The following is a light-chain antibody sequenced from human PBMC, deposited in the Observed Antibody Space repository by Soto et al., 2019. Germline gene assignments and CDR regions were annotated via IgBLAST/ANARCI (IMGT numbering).Light chain of an antibody. V-gene: IGKV1-39*01. Sequence: QMTQSPSSLSASVGDRITITCRASRDISNYLNWYQQKPGKAPKLLIYAASSLQSGVPSRFSGSGSGTDFTLTISSLQPEDFATYYCQQSYSTPPITFGQGTRLEIK. CDR1: RDISNY. CDR3: QQSYSTPPIT. CDR2: AAS. J-gene: IGKJ5*01.